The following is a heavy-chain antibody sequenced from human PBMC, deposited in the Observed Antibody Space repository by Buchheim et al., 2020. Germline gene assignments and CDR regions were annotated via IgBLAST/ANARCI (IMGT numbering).Heavy chain of an antibody. D-gene: IGHD2-2*01. CDR2: ISSSGSTI. J-gene: IGHJ6*02. V-gene: IGHV3-11*01. CDR3: ARDHGIVVVPAAMNYYYGMDV. CDR1: GFTFSDYY. Sequence: VQLVESGGGLVQPGGSLRLSCAASGFTFSDYYMSWIRQAPGKGLEWVSYISSSGSTIYYADSVKGRFTISRDNAKHSLYLQMNSLRAEDTAVYYCARDHGIVVVPAAMNYYYGMDVWGQGTT.